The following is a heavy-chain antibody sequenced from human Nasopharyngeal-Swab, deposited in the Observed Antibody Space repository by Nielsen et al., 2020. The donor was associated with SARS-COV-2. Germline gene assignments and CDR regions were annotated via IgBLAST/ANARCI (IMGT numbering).Heavy chain of an antibody. J-gene: IGHJ4*02. D-gene: IGHD3-3*01. CDR1: GFTFSDYY. CDR3: AAHPSYDFWSGTYY. CDR2: ISSSGSTI. Sequence: GRSLRLSCAASGFTFSDYYMSWIRQAPGKGLEWVSYISSSGSTIYYADSVKGRFTISRDNAKNSLYLQMNSLRAEDTAVYYCAAHPSYDFWSGTYYWGQGTLVTVSS. V-gene: IGHV3-11*04.